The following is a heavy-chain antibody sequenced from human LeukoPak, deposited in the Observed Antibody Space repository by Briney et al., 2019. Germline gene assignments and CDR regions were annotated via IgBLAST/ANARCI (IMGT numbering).Heavy chain of an antibody. D-gene: IGHD3-10*01. Sequence: GGSLRLSCAASGFTFSSYSMTWVRQAPGKGLEWVSSISSSSSYIYYADSVKGRFTISRDNAKNSLYLQMNSLRAEDTAVYYCARARRDYYYYYMDVWGKGTTVTVSS. V-gene: IGHV3-21*01. CDR2: ISSSSSYI. J-gene: IGHJ6*03. CDR3: ARARRDYYYYYMDV. CDR1: GFTFSSYS.